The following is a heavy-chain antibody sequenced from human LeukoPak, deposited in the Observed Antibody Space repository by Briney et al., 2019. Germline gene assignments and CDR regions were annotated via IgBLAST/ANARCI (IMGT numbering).Heavy chain of an antibody. CDR3: ARDPCTIQLWLSRGSWFDP. CDR2: IYRSGST. D-gene: IGHD5-18*01. CDR1: GGSISSSYW. Sequence: SETLSLTCGVSGGSISSSYWWSWVRQPPGKGLEWIGEIYRSGSTNYTPSLKSRVTISMAKPKTQFSQNLSSLSAAGTAVYYWARDPCTIQLWLSRGSWFDPWGQRTLVTVS. J-gene: IGHJ5*02. V-gene: IGHV4-4*02.